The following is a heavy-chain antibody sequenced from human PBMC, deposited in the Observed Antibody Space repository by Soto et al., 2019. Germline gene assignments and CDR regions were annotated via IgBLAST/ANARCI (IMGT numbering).Heavy chain of an antibody. CDR2: INPSGGST. Sequence: QVQLVQSGAEVKKPGASVKVSCKASGYTFTSYYMHWVRQAPGQGLEWMGIINPSGGSTSYPQKFQGRVTMTRDTSTSTVYVELSSLRSEDTAVYSCARGRRRPPLERRWDAFDIWGQGTMVTVSS. CDR3: ARGRRRPPLERRWDAFDI. D-gene: IGHD1-1*01. CDR1: GYTFTSYY. V-gene: IGHV1-46*03. J-gene: IGHJ3*02.